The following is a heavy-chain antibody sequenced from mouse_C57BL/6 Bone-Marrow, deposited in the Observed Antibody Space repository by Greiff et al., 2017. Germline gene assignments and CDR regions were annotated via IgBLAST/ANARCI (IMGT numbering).Heavy chain of an antibody. Sequence: EVKLMESGPGLVKPSQSLSLTCSVTGYSITSGYYWNWIRQFPGNKLEWMGYISYDGSNNYNPSLKNRISITRDTSKNQFFLKLNSVTTEDTATYYCAREGHYYGIAYWGQGTLVTVSA. D-gene: IGHD1-1*01. V-gene: IGHV3-6*01. CDR2: ISYDGSN. CDR3: AREGHYYGIAY. CDR1: GYSITSGYY. J-gene: IGHJ3*01.